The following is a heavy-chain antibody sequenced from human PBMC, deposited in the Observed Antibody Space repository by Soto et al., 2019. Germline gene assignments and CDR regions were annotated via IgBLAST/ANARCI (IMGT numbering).Heavy chain of an antibody. V-gene: IGHV4-34*01. D-gene: IGHD2-2*01. CDR3: ARGKECSSTSCYYQSYYFDY. CDR2: INHSGST. CDR1: GGSFSGYY. Sequence: SETLSLTCAVYGGSFSGYYWSWIRQPPGKGLEWIGEINHSGSTNYNPSLKSRVTISVDTSKNQFSLKLSSVTAADTAVYYCARGKECSSTSCYYQSYYFDYWGQGTLVTVSS. J-gene: IGHJ4*02.